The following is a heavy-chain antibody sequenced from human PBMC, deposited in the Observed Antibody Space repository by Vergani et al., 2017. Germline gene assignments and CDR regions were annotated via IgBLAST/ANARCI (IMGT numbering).Heavy chain of an antibody. CDR1: GFTFSSYS. J-gene: IGHJ4*02. CDR2: ISSSSSYI. CDR3: ARTGCSSTSCYSDY. V-gene: IGHV3-21*01. D-gene: IGHD2-2*01. Sequence: EVQLVESGGGLVKPGGSLRLSCAASGFTFSSYSMNWVRQAPGKGLEWVSSISSSSSYIYYADSVKGRFTISRDNAKNSLYLQMNSLRAEDTAVYYCARTGCSSTSCYSDYWGQGTLVTVSS.